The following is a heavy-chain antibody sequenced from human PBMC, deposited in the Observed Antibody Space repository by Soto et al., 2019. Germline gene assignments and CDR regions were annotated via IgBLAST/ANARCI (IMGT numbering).Heavy chain of an antibody. J-gene: IGHJ4*02. CDR1: GFIFSSYG. CDR3: ARDPPDDTSGYFSLDY. Sequence: GGSLRLSCGASGFIFSSYGMHWVRQAPGKGLERMAVMWSEGGDKHYADSVKGRLTISRDNSKNTLYLQMNSLRAEDTAVYYCARDPPDDTSGYFSLDYWGQGTLVTVSS. CDR2: MWSEGGDK. D-gene: IGHD3-22*01. V-gene: IGHV3-33*01.